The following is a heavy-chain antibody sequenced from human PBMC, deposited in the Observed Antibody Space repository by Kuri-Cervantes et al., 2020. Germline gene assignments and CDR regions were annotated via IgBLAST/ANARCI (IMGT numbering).Heavy chain of an antibody. V-gene: IGHV1-3*02. CDR1: GYTFTSYA. CDR3: ASRVTGTTMDYYYYGMDV. J-gene: IGHJ6*02. Sequence: ASVKVSCKASGYTFTSYAMHWVRQAPGQRLEWMGWSNAGNGNTKYSQEFQGRVTMTRDTSTSTVYMELSSLRSEDTAVYYCASRVTGTTMDYYYYGMDVWGQGTTVTVSS. CDR2: SNAGNGNT. D-gene: IGHD1-20*01.